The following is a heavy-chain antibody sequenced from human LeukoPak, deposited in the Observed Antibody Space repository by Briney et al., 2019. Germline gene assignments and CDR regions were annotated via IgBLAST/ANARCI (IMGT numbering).Heavy chain of an antibody. V-gene: IGHV3-30*02. J-gene: IGHJ4*02. D-gene: IGHD1-26*01. CDR1: GFTFSTYD. CDR2: IRYDGSIK. Sequence: GGSLRLSCAASGFTFSTYDMHWVRQAPGKGLEWVAFIRYDGSIKYYADSVKGRFTISRDNSKNTLYLQMNSLRPENTAVYYCTRAVGATAPYDYWGQGTLVTVPS. CDR3: TRAVGATAPYDY.